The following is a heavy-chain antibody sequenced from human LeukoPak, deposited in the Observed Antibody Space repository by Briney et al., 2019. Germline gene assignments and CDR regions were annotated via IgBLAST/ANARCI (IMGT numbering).Heavy chain of an antibody. Sequence: GGSLRLSCAASGFIFSKFWMSWVRQTPGKGLEWVANIKKDGSEKNYADSVKGRFTISRDNAKNSLYLQMNSLRAEDTAIYYCATEGEIGFGYLYWGQGTLVTVSS. CDR2: IKKDGSEK. CDR3: ATEGEIGFGYLY. CDR1: GFIFSKFW. J-gene: IGHJ4*02. D-gene: IGHD5-18*01. V-gene: IGHV3-7*01.